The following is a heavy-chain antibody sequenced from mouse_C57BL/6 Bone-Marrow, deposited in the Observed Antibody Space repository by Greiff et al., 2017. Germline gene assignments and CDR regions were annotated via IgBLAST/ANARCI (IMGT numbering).Heavy chain of an antibody. Sequence: EVKLLESGPGLVKPSQSLSLTCSVTGYSITSGYYWNWIRQFPGNKLEWMGYISYDGSNNYNPSLKNRISITRDTSKNQFFLKLNSVTTEDTATYYCAREDPLYYCGSRRWYFDVWGTGTTVTVSA. D-gene: IGHD1-1*01. CDR3: AREDPLYYCGSRRWYFDV. J-gene: IGHJ1*03. V-gene: IGHV3-6*01. CDR2: ISYDGSN. CDR1: GYSITSGYY.